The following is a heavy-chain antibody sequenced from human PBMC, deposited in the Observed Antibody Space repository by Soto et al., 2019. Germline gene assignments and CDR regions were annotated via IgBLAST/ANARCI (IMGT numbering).Heavy chain of an antibody. V-gene: IGHV3-15*01. CDR3: IRRGGLHLGELSMISDAFDI. CDR1: GFTFSNAW. Sequence: EVQLVESGGGLVKPGGSLRLSCAASGFTFSNAWMSWVRQAPGKGLEWVGRIKSKTDGGTTDYAAPVKGRFTISRDDSKNTLYLQMNSLKTEDTAVYYCIRRGGLHLGELSMISDAFDIWGQGTMVTVSS. D-gene: IGHD3-16*02. J-gene: IGHJ3*02. CDR2: IKSKTDGGTT.